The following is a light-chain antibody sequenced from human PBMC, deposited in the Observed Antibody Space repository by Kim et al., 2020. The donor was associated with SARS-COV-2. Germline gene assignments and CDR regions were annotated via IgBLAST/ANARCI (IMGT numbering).Light chain of an antibody. V-gene: IGKV1-17*03. CDR2: AAS. CDR3: LQHNSYPPWT. CDR1: QGISNY. J-gene: IGKJ1*01. Sequence: DIQMTQSPSAMSASVGDRVTITYRSSQGISNYLVWFQQKPGKVPKRLIYAASSLQSGVPSRFSGSGSGAEFTLAISSLQPAEFATYYYLQHNSYPPWTFAQGTKLDIK.